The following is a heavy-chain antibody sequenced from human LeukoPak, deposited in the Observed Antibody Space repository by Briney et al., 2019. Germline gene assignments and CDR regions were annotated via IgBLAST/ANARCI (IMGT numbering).Heavy chain of an antibody. CDR2: IYYTGST. CDR3: ARVVYSGYDFRGAMDV. CDR1: GYSISSGYY. V-gene: IGHV4-38-2*02. Sequence: SETLSLTCTVSGYSISSGYYWGWIRQPPGKGLEWIGYIYYTGSTNHNPSLKSRVTISVDTSKNQFSLKLSSVTAADTAVYYCARVVYSGYDFRGAMDVWGKGTTVTVSS. J-gene: IGHJ6*03. D-gene: IGHD5-12*01.